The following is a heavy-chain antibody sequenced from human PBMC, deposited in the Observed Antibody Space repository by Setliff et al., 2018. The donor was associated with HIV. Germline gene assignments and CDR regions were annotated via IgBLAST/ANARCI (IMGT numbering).Heavy chain of an antibody. Sequence: SVKVSCKASGGTFRGFGISWVVQAPGQGLEWMGQIIPIFGTPRYAQKFQGRVTITADESTSTVYMELSSLRSEDTAVYYCAASTEMVTFGYSYYYMDVWGKGTTVTVSS. CDR1: GGTFRGFG. CDR2: IIPIFGTP. CDR3: AASTEMVTFGYSYYYMDV. J-gene: IGHJ6*03. D-gene: IGHD3-16*01. V-gene: IGHV1-69*13.